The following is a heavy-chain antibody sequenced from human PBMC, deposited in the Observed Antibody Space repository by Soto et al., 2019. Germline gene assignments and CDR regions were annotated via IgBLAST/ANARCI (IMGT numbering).Heavy chain of an antibody. V-gene: IGHV3-30*18. Sequence: GGSLRLSCAASGVSFSTYGMHWVRQAPGKELECVAFISNDGSNKYYADSVKGRFTISRDNSKNTLYLQMNSLRAEDTVVYYCAKVFGTHWAFDYWGQGTLVTVSS. CDR2: ISNDGSNK. CDR1: GVSFSTYG. D-gene: IGHD3-16*01. J-gene: IGHJ4*02. CDR3: AKVFGTHWAFDY.